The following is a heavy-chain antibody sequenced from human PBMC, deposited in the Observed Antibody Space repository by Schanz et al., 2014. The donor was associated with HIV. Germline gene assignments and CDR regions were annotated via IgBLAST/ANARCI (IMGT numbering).Heavy chain of an antibody. Sequence: VQLLESGGGLVQPGGFLRLSCAASRFTFSRYGMHWVRQAPGKGLEWVAVMSYDGIRKNYADSVKGRFTISRDNSKNTLNLQMKSLRAEDTAVYYCAKDRNYYDSKYRGKGNYYYYYGMDVWGQGTTVTVSS. D-gene: IGHD3-22*01. CDR3: AKDRNYYDSKYRGKGNYYYYYGMDV. CDR1: RFTFSRYG. CDR2: MSYDGIRK. J-gene: IGHJ6*02. V-gene: IGHV3-30*18.